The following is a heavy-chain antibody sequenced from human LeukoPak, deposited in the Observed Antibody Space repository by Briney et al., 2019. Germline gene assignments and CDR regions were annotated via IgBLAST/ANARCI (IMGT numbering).Heavy chain of an antibody. CDR2: INPNSGGT. CDR3: ARGVGDFWSGYSDY. D-gene: IGHD3-3*01. J-gene: IGHJ4*02. Sequence: ASVKVSCKASGYTFTGYYMHWVRQAPGQGLEWMGWINPNSGGTNYAQKFQGRVTMTRDTSISTAYMELSRLRSDDTAVYYCARGVGDFWSGYSDYWGQGTLVTVSS. V-gene: IGHV1-2*02. CDR1: GYTFTGYY.